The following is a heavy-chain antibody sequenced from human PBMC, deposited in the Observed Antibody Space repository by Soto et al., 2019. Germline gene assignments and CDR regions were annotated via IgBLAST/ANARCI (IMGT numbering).Heavy chain of an antibody. V-gene: IGHV1-18*01. D-gene: IGHD2-2*01. CDR1: GYTFTSYG. Sequence: QVQLVQSGAEVKKPGASVKVSCKASGYTFTSYGFSWVRQAPGQGLEWMGWISAYNGNTNYAQKLQGRVTMTTDTSTSTAHMELRSLTSDDTAVYYRSYGQLRTSGNYYYFGMDVWGQGTTVTVSS. J-gene: IGHJ6*02. CDR3: SYGQLRTSGNYYYFGMDV. CDR2: ISAYNGNT.